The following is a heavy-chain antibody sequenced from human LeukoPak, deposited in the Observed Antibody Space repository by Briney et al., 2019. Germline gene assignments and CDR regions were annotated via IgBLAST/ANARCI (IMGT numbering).Heavy chain of an antibody. CDR1: GGSISSYY. Sequence: SETLSLTCTVSGGSISSYYWSWIRQPAGKGLEWIGRIYTSGSTNYNLSLKSRVTMSVDTSKNQFSLKLSSVTAADTAVYYCATVNTYHSKLAQENDAFDIRGQGTMVTVSS. CDR3: ATVNTYHSKLAQENDAFDI. V-gene: IGHV4-4*07. CDR2: IYTSGST. J-gene: IGHJ3*02. D-gene: IGHD1/OR15-1a*01.